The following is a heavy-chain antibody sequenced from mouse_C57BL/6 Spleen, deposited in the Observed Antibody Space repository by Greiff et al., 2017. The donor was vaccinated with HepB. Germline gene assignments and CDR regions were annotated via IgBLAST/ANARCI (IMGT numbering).Heavy chain of an antibody. CDR3: ASYYGSSPWYFDV. CDR1: GFNIKDYY. CDR2: IDPEDGET. Sequence: EVKLMESGAELVKPGASVKLSCTASGFNIKDYYMHWVKQRTEQGLEWIGRIDPEDGETKYAPKFQGKATITADTSSNTAYLQLSSLTSEDTAVYYCASYYGSSPWYFDVWGTGTTVTVSS. V-gene: IGHV14-2*01. J-gene: IGHJ1*03. D-gene: IGHD1-1*01.